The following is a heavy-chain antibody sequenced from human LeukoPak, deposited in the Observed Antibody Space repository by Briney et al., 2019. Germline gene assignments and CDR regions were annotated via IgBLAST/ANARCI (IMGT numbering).Heavy chain of an antibody. V-gene: IGHV5-51*01. CDR2: IYPGDYDT. Sequence: GESLKISCKGSGYSFTSYWIGWVRPMPGKGLEWMGIIYPGDYDTRYSPSFQGQVTISADKSISTAYLQWSSLEASDTAMYYCARLRDGYNRPFDYWGQGTLVTVSS. CDR3: ARLRDGYNRPFDY. J-gene: IGHJ4*02. D-gene: IGHD5-24*01. CDR1: GYSFTSYW.